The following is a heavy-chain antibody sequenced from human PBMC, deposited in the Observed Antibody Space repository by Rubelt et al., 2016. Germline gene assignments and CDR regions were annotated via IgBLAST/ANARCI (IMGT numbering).Heavy chain of an antibody. CDR2: ISGSGGST. CDR3: SKVQLPDNYYYYYYMDV. V-gene: IGHV3-23*01. J-gene: IGHJ6*03. Sequence: EVQPLESGGGLVQPGGSLRLSCAASGFTFSSYAMSWVRQAPGKGLEWVSAISGSGGSTYYADSGKGRFPISRDKSNNTTYLQMNSLRVEDTAVYYCSKVQLPDNYYYYYYMDVWGKGTTVTVSS. D-gene: IGHD2-2*01. CDR1: GFTFSSYA.